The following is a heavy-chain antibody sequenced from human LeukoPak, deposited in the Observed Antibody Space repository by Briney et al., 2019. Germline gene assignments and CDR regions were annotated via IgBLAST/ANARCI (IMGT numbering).Heavy chain of an antibody. J-gene: IGHJ4*02. Sequence: GGSLRLSCAASGVTFSSYAMSCVRQAPGKGLEWVSAISGSGGSTYYADSVKGRFTISRDNSKNTLYLQMNSLRAEDTAVYYCASVCGIAVAGTARWGQGTLVTVSS. CDR1: GVTFSSYA. CDR2: ISGSGGST. D-gene: IGHD6-19*01. CDR3: ASVCGIAVAGTAR. V-gene: IGHV3-23*01.